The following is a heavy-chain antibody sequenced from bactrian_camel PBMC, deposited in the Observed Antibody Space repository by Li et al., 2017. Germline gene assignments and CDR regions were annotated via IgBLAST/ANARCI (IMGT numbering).Heavy chain of an antibody. V-gene: IGHV3S25*01. Sequence: GGGSVPPGGSLRLSCTVSGYTFSRNCLGWFRQAPGKEREAVASIYSGGRGTYYADSVKGRFTMSRDNDWRTVYLQMNGLTPEDTAMYYCSINVHAPRVVPGIACAPQEYWGQGTQVTVS. CDR2: IYSGGRGT. CDR3: SINVHAPRVVPGIACAPQEY. J-gene: IGHJ4*01. D-gene: IGHD2*01. CDR1: GYTFSRNC.